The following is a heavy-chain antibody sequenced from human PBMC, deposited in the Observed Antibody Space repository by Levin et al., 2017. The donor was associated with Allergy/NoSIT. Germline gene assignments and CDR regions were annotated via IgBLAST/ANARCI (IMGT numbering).Heavy chain of an antibody. J-gene: IGHJ4*02. V-gene: IGHV4-31*03. D-gene: IGHD5-12*01. Sequence: SETLSLTCTVSGGSISSGDYYWSWIRQHPGKGLEWIGYTYYRGSTYYSPSLKSRVTISVDMSKNQFSLKLSSVTAADTAVYFCARVRGSGYDYEDYWGQGTLVTVSS. CDR1: GGSISSGDYY. CDR3: ARVRGSGYDYEDY. CDR2: TYYRGST.